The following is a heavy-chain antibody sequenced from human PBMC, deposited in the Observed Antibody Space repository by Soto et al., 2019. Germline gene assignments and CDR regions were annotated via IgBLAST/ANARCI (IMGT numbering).Heavy chain of an antibody. CDR1: GYTFTSYA. Sequence: ASVKVSCKASGYTFTSYAMHWVRQAPGQRLEWMGWINAGNGNTKYSQKFQGRVTITRDTSASTAYMELSSLRSEDTAVYYCARVGRGILAVAPYNWFDPWGQGTLVTVSS. D-gene: IGHD6-19*01. V-gene: IGHV1-3*01. J-gene: IGHJ5*02. CDR3: ARVGRGILAVAPYNWFDP. CDR2: INAGNGNT.